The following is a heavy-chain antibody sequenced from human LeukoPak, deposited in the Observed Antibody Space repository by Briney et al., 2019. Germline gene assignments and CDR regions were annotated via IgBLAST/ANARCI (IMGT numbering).Heavy chain of an antibody. V-gene: IGHV3-30*18. J-gene: IGHJ4*02. D-gene: IGHD2-8*01. Sequence: GGSLRLSCAASGFTFSSYGMPWVRQAPGKGLEWVAVISYDGSNKYYADSVKGRFTISRDNSKNTLYLQMNSLRAEDTAVYYCAKSGSICTNGVCLYYFDYWGQGTLVTGSS. CDR2: ISYDGSNK. CDR3: AKSGSICTNGVCLYYFDY. CDR1: GFTFSSYG.